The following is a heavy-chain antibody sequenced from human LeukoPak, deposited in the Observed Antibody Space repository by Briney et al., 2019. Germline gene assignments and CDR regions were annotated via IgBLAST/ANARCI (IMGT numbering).Heavy chain of an antibody. CDR3: AKVFPYYDSSGRYFDY. V-gene: IGHV3-23*01. Sequence: GGSLRLSCAASGFTFSSCAMSWVRQAPGKGLEWVSGISGSGGSTYYADSVKGRFTISRDNSKNTLYLQMNSLRAEDTAVYYCAKVFPYYDSSGRYFDYWGQGTLVTVSS. CDR1: GFTFSSCA. D-gene: IGHD3-22*01. CDR2: ISGSGGST. J-gene: IGHJ4*02.